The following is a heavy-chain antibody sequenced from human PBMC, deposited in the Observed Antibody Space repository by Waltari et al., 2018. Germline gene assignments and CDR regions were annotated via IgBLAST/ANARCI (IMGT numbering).Heavy chain of an antibody. J-gene: IGHJ6*02. D-gene: IGHD1-26*01. CDR2: SSGSSARGF. Sequence: DVQLVESGGGLVQPGGSLRLSCEGSGFSITTYSMNWVRLAPGKGREWVSCSSGSSARGFYYADSVKGRFTVSRDNDKNSLYLQMNNLRAEDTALYYCARIRGTLGHYYAMDVWGHGTTVTVSS. CDR3: ARIRGTLGHYYAMDV. CDR1: GFSITTYS. V-gene: IGHV3-48*04.